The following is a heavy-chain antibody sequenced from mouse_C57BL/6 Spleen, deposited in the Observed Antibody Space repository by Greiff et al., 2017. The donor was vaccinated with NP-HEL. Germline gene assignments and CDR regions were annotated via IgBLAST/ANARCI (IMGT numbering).Heavy chain of an antibody. CDR3: ARRYGYYFDY. J-gene: IGHJ2*01. D-gene: IGHD2-14*01. Sequence: VQLQQSGPELVKPGASVKISCKASGYAFSSSWMNWVKQRPGKGLEWIGRIYPGDGDTNYNGKFKGKATLTADKSSSTAYMQLSSLTSEDSAVYFCARRYGYYFDYWGQGTTLTVSS. V-gene: IGHV1-82*01. CDR2: IYPGDGDT. CDR1: GYAFSSSW.